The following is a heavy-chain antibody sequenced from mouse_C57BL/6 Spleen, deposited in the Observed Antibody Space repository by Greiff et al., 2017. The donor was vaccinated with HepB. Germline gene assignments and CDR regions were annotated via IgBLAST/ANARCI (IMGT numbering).Heavy chain of an antibody. CDR1: GYTFTTYW. CDR2: FNPSSGYT. J-gene: IGHJ1*03. Sequence: VQLQQSGAELVKPGASVKLSCKASGYTFTTYWMHWIKQRPGQGLEWIGYFNPSSGYTNYNQKFKDKATLTADKSSSTAYMQLSSLTYEDSAVYYCGRSNYGVFDVWGTGTTVTVSS. D-gene: IGHD1-1*01. CDR3: GRSNYGVFDV. V-gene: IGHV1-7*01.